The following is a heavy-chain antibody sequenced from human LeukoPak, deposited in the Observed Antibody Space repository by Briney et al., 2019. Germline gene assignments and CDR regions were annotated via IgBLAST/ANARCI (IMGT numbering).Heavy chain of an antibody. CDR2: ISAYNGNT. V-gene: IGHV1-18*01. CDR3: VRDQYDFWSGYSYWFDP. Sequence: GASVKVSCKASGYTFTSYGISWVRQAPGQGLEWMGWISAYNGNTNYAQKLQGRVTMTTDTSTSTAYMELRSLRSDDTAVYYCVRDQYDFWSGYSYWFDPWGQGTLATVSS. J-gene: IGHJ5*02. D-gene: IGHD3-3*01. CDR1: GYTFTSYG.